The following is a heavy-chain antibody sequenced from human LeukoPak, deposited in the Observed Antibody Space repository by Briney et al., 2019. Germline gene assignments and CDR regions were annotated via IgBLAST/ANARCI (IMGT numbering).Heavy chain of an antibody. CDR3: TTDPALIVGATLTFDY. D-gene: IGHD1-26*01. V-gene: IGHV3-15*01. Sequence: GGSLRLSCAASGFTFSNAWMSWVRQAPGKGLEWVGRIKSKTDDGTTDYAAPVKGRFTISRDDSKNTLYLQMNSLKTEDTAVYYCTTDPALIVGATLTFDYWGQGTPVTVSS. CDR2: IKSKTDDGTT. J-gene: IGHJ4*02. CDR1: GFTFSNAW.